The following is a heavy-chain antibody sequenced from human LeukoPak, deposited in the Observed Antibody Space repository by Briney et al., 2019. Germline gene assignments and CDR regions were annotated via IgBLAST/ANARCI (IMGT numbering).Heavy chain of an antibody. J-gene: IGHJ5*02. CDR1: GGSFSGYN. CDR3: AFIHPYGSASWFDP. D-gene: IGHD3-10*01. V-gene: IGHV4-34*01. Sequence: PSETLSLTCAVYGGSFSGYNWTWIRQPPGKGLEWIGEIGHNGSTNHNPSLKGRVTISLDTAKNQFSLKLSSVTAADTAVYYCAFIHPYGSASWFDPWGQGTLVTVSS. CDR2: IGHNGST.